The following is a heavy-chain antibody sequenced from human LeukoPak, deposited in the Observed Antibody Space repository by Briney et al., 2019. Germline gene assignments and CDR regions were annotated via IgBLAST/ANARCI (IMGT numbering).Heavy chain of an antibody. CDR1: GGTFSSYA. CDR3: ATRSSVGASFDY. V-gene: IGHV1-69*05. J-gene: IGHJ4*02. D-gene: IGHD1-26*01. Sequence: GASVKVSCKASGGTFSSYAISWVRQAPGQGLEWMGGIIPIFGTANYAQKFQGRVTITTDESTSTAYMELSSLRSEDTAVYYCATRSSVGASFDYWGQGTLVTVSS. CDR2: IIPIFGTA.